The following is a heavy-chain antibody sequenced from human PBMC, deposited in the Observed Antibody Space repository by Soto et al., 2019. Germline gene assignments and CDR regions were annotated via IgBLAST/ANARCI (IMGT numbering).Heavy chain of an antibody. CDR1: GGSISNYY. D-gene: IGHD3-10*01. CDR3: ARGTSGNKHWFFDL. Sequence: QVQLQESGPALVKPSETLSLTCTVSGGSISNYYWGWIRQPPGKGLEWIGYIYYSGSTNYNPSLKSRVTISVDTSKNQFSLKLSSVTAADTAVYFCARGTSGNKHWFFDLWGRGTLVTVSS. CDR2: IYYSGST. J-gene: IGHJ2*01. V-gene: IGHV4-59*01.